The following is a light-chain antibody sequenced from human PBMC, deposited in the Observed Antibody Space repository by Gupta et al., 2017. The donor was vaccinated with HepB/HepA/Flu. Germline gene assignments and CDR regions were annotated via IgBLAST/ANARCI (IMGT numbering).Light chain of an antibody. CDR2: KIS. CDR1: QSPVHSDGNIY. CDR3: MQTTHFPRT. V-gene: IGKV2-24*01. J-gene: IGKJ5*01. Sequence: SQSPVHSDGNIYLNWLQQRPGQPPRLLIYKISNRFSGVPDRFGGSGAGTDFTLHISRVEADDVGIYYCMQTTHFPRTFGQGTRLEIK.